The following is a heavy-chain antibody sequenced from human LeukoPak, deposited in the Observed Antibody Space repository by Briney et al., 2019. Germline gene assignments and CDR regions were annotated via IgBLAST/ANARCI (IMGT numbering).Heavy chain of an antibody. CDR3: VRLVGGDIDY. J-gene: IGHJ4*02. CDR1: GGSISSYY. D-gene: IGHD5-12*01. CDR2: IYYSGST. V-gene: IGHV4-59*12. Sequence: SETLSLTCNVSGGSISSYYWSWIRQPPGKGLEWIGYIYYSGSTKYNPSLKSRVTISVDTSKNQFSLQLNSVTPEDTAVYFCVRLVGGDIDYWGQGTLVTVSS.